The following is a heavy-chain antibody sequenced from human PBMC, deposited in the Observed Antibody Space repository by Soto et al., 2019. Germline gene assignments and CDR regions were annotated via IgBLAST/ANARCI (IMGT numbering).Heavy chain of an antibody. V-gene: IGHV3-21*01. CDR2: ISSSSSYI. CDR3: ARGRYCSGGGCVYYFDY. J-gene: IGHJ4*02. Sequence: EVQLVESGGGLVKPGGSLRLSCAASGFTFSSYTMNWVRQAPGKGLEWVSSISSSSSYIYYSDSVKGRFIISRDDAKNSLYLQMNSLRADDTAVYFCARGRYCSGGGCVYYFDYWGQGTLVTVSS. CDR1: GFTFSSYT. D-gene: IGHD2-15*01.